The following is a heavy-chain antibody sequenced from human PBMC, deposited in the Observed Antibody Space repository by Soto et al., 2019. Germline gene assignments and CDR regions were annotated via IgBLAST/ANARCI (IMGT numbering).Heavy chain of an antibody. D-gene: IGHD6-13*01. J-gene: IGHJ6*02. CDR1: GGSFSGYY. CDR3: ARAGRRKPGIAAAGTRWYYYYGMHV. Sequence: PSETLSLTCAVYGGSFSGYYWSWIRQPPGKGLEWIGEINHSGSTNYNPSLKSRVTISVDTSKNQFSLKLSSVTAADTAVYYCARAGRRKPGIAAAGTRWYYYYGMHVCGQGTTVTVSS. CDR2: INHSGST. V-gene: IGHV4-34*01.